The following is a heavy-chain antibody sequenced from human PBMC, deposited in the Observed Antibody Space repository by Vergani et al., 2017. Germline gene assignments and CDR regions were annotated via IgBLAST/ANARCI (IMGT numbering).Heavy chain of an antibody. CDR3: ASSSYFWSGNNQYYYGMDV. V-gene: IGHV1-18*04. D-gene: IGHD3-3*01. J-gene: IGHJ6*02. CDR2: ISAYNGNT. CDR1: GYTFTSYG. Sequence: QVQLVQSGAEVKKPGASVKVSCKASGYTFTSYGISWVRQAPGQGLEWMGWISAYNGNTNYAQELQGRVTMTTDTSTSTAYMELRSLRSDDTAVYYCASSSYFWSGNNQYYYGMDVWGQGTTVTVSS.